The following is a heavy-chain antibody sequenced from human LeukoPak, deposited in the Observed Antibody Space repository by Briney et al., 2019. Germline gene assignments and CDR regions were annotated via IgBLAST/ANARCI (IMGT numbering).Heavy chain of an antibody. J-gene: IGHJ4*02. Sequence: GGSLRLSCAASGFTFSNSYMQWVRQAPGKGLEWVSYISSSSSSICYADSVKGRFTISRDNAKNSLSLQMNSLRAEDTAVYYCARKSVGTNDYWGQGTLVTVSS. CDR3: ARKSVGTNDY. CDR2: ISSSSSSI. CDR1: GFTFSNSY. D-gene: IGHD2-8*01. V-gene: IGHV3-48*01.